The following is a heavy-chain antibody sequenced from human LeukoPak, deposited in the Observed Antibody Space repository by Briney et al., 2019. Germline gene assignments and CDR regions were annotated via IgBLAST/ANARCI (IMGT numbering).Heavy chain of an antibody. CDR1: GGSFSGYY. CDR2: INHSGST. CDR3: ASGHTPIFDY. J-gene: IGHJ4*02. V-gene: IGHV4-34*01. D-gene: IGHD2-2*02. Sequence: PSETLSLTCAVYGGSFSGYYWSWIRQPPGKGLEWIGEINHSGSTNYNPSLKSRVTISVDTSKNQFSLKLSSVTAADTAVYYCASGHTPIFDYWGQETLVTVSS.